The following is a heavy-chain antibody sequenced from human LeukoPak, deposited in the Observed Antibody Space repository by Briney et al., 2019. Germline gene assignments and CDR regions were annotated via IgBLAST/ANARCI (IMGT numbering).Heavy chain of an antibody. J-gene: IGHJ4*02. CDR2: ISGSGGNT. CDR1: GFTFSSYA. CDR3: AKGLWFGEN. D-gene: IGHD3-10*01. V-gene: IGHV3-23*01. Sequence: GGSLRLSCAASGFTFSSYAMSWVRQAPGRGLEWVSAISGSGGNTYYADSVKGRFTISRDNSKNTLYLQMNSLRVEDTAVYYCAKGLWFGENWGQGTLVTVSS.